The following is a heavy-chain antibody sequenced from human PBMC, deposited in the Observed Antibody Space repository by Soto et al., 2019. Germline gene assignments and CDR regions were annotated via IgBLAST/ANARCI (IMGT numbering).Heavy chain of an antibody. CDR2: INHSGRT. D-gene: IGHD2-8*02. CDR1: GGSFSAYS. J-gene: IGHJ4*02. Sequence: QVQLQQWGAGLLKPSETLSLTCAVSGGSFSAYSWTWIRQPPGTGLEWIGEINHSGRTNYNPSLKSRVTISVDTSKNQFSLKLTSVTAADTAVYYCARDKITGLFDYWGQGTLVTVSS. V-gene: IGHV4-34*01. CDR3: ARDKITGLFDY.